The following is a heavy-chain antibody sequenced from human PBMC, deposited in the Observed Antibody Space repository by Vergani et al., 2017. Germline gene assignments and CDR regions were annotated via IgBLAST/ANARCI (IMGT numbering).Heavy chain of an antibody. CDR2: ISPGASTV. J-gene: IGHJ6*02. CDR1: GFKFSDHY. Sequence: LEESGGGSVKPGGSLRLPCAASGFKFSDHYMIWIRQAPGKGLDWVSHISPGASTVSYTDSVTGRFTVSRDNDNNSLTLDMTTLRVENTAVYYCAKNPGISTTRHYYAMDVWGQGTTVTVSS. V-gene: IGHV3-11*04. CDR3: AKNPGISTTRHYYAMDV. D-gene: IGHD1-1*01.